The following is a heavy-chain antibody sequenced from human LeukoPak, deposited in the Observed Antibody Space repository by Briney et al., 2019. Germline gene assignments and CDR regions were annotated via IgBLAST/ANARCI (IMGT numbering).Heavy chain of an antibody. Sequence: GGSLRLSCAASGFTLSSYAMSWVRQAPGKGLEWVSAISGSCGSTYYADSVKGRFTITRDNSKNTLYLQMNSLRAEDTAVYYCAPLEDGSGSYTCYWGQGTLVTVSS. V-gene: IGHV3-23*01. CDR1: GFTLSSYA. J-gene: IGHJ4*02. CDR2: ISGSCGST. CDR3: APLEDGSGSYTCY. D-gene: IGHD3-10*01.